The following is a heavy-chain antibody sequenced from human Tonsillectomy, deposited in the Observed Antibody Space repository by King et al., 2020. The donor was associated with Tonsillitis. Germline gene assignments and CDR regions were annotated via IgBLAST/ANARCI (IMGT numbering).Heavy chain of an antibody. V-gene: IGHV3-7*04. D-gene: IGHD4/OR15-4a*01. J-gene: IGHJ4*02. CDR3: VRGPNYGDRSDYFDL. CDR1: GFTFSANW. Sequence: VQLVESGGGLVQPGGSLRLSCGASGFTFSANWMGWVRQALGRGVEWVANIKQEGSETYNVDSVKGRCTISRDNAKNSQFLQMNSLRVEDTAVYYCVRGPNYGDRSDYFDLWGQGTLVTVSS. CDR2: IKQEGSET.